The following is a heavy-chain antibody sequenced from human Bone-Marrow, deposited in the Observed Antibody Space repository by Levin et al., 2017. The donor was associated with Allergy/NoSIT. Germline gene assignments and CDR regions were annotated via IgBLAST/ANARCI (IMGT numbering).Heavy chain of an antibody. Sequence: LSLTCAASQFTFHSYGMHWVRQAAGKGLEWVAFIYSDVSSNKYYSDSVKGRFTISRDNSKNTLYLQMNSLRADDTAVYFCARDGSSSWYYFDYWGQGALVTVSA. V-gene: IGHV3-33*01. D-gene: IGHD6-13*01. CDR2: IYSDVSSNK. CDR1: QFTFHSYG. J-gene: IGHJ4*02. CDR3: ARDGSSSWYYFDY.